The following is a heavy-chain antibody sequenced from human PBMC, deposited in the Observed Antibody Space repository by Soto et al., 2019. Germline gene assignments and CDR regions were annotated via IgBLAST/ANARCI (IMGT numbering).Heavy chain of an antibody. CDR3: AASRRGYSYGYVEWFDY. D-gene: IGHD5-18*01. J-gene: IGHJ4*02. CDR2: IYPGDSDT. CDR1: GDNFISYW. Sequence: GESLSLSYSGSGDNFISYWVGWVRQLPGKGLEWMGIIYPGDSDTRYSPSFQGQVTISADKSISTAYLQWSSLKASDTAMYYCAASRRGYSYGYVEWFDYWGQGTLVTVSS. V-gene: IGHV5-51*01.